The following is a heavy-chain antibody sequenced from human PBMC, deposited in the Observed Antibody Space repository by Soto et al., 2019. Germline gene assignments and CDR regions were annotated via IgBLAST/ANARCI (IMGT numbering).Heavy chain of an antibody. D-gene: IGHD3-22*01. CDR1: GFTFSSYG. V-gene: IGHV3-30*18. CDR2: ISYDGSNK. Sequence: GGSLRLSCAASGFTFSSYGMHWVRQAPGKGLEWVAVISYDGSNKYYADSVKGRFTISRDNSKSTLYLQMNSLRAEDTAVYYCAKDLVTYYYDSSGPWGWFDPWGQGTLVTVSS. CDR3: AKDLVTYYYDSSGPWGWFDP. J-gene: IGHJ5*02.